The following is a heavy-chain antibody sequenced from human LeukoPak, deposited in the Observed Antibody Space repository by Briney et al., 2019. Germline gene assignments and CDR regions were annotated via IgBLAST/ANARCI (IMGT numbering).Heavy chain of an antibody. J-gene: IGHJ4*02. V-gene: IGHV3-74*01. Sequence: PGGSLRLSCAASGFTFSNYWMHWVRQAPGKGLVWVSRINSGGSSISYADSVKGRVTISRDNAKNTLYLQMNSLRAEDTAVYYCARDRGSYNDYWGQGTLATVSS. CDR2: INSGGSSI. CDR3: ARDRGSYNDY. CDR1: GFTFSNYW. D-gene: IGHD1-26*01.